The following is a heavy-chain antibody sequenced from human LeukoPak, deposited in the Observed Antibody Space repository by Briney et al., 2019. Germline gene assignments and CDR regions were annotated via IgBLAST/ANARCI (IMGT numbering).Heavy chain of an antibody. CDR1: GFTFSSYA. J-gene: IGHJ4*02. CDR3: AKVPYDSSDYYYFDY. D-gene: IGHD3-22*01. Sequence: GGSLRLSCAASGFTFSSYAMTWVRQAPGKGLDWVSAISGGASSTYYADSVKGRFTISRDNSKNTLYLQMNSLRAEDTAVYYCAKVPYDSSDYYYFDYWGQGTLVTVSS. CDR2: ISGGASST. V-gene: IGHV3-23*01.